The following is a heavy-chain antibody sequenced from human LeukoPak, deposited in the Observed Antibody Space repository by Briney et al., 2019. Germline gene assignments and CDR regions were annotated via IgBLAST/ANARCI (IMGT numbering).Heavy chain of an antibody. Sequence: GGTLRLSCAASGFTFSSYAMHWVRQAPGKGLEWVAVISYDGSNKYYADSVKVRFTIARDNSKNTLYLQMNSLRGEDTAVYYCARDGLLGYFDYWGQGNLVTVSS. V-gene: IGHV3-30-3*01. CDR3: ARDGLLGYFDY. CDR2: ISYDGSNK. J-gene: IGHJ4*02. CDR1: GFTFSSYA.